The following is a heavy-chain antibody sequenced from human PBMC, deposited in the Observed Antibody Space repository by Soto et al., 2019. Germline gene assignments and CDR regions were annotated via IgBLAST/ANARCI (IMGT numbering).Heavy chain of an antibody. J-gene: IGHJ5*02. CDR3: AKDLVAYTTGWQSPSCS. Sequence: QVQLVESGGGVVQPGRSLRLSCAASGFTFRSYGMHWVRQAPGKGLEWVALISYDGNKKYYADSAKGRFTISRDNSNNTLFLQMSSLRADDTALYYCAKDLVAYTTGWQSPSCSWGQGMQVTVSS. CDR1: GFTFRSYG. V-gene: IGHV3-30*18. D-gene: IGHD6-19*01. CDR2: ISYDGNKK.